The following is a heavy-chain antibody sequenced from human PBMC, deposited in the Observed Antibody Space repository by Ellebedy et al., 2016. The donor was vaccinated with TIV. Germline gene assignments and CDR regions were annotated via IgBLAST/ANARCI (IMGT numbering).Heavy chain of an antibody. Sequence: SDTLSLTXPVSDGSISSSNSCWGWLRQPPGNGLVWIWLIPSSESTYYNPSLAGRVTISVATSKNQFSLKLSSVTAADKAVYYCARQGGGSYFAGIDYWGQGTLITVSS. D-gene: IGHD1-26*01. CDR3: ARQGGGSYFAGIDY. J-gene: IGHJ4*02. CDR2: IPSSEST. CDR1: DGSISSSNSC. V-gene: IGHV4-39*01.